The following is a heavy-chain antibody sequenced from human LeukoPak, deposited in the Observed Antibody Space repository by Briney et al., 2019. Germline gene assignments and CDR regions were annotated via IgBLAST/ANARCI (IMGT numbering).Heavy chain of an antibody. CDR2: IYYSGST. CDR3: AGTYSGSYPAFDY. D-gene: IGHD1-26*01. J-gene: IGHJ4*02. CDR1: GGSISSYY. Sequence: SETLSLTCTVSGGSISSYYWSWIRQPPGKGLEWIGYIYYSGSTNYNPSLKSRVTISVDTSKNQFSLKLSSVTAADTAVYYCAGTYSGSYPAFDYWGQGTLVAVSS. V-gene: IGHV4-59*08.